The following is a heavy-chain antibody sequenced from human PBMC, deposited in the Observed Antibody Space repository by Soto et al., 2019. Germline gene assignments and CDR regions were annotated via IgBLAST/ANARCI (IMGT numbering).Heavy chain of an antibody. CDR1: GFTVSSKY. CDR2: LWSAGKT. CDR3: AREAPMDV. V-gene: IGHV3-53*02. Sequence: DVVLVETGGGLIQPGGSLSLSCVASGFTVSSKYMSWVRQAPGKGLEWVSVLWSAGKTYYADSVRGRFTISRDSSKNTLYLEMSSLRADDTAVYYCAREAPMDVWGQGTTVIVSS. J-gene: IGHJ6*02.